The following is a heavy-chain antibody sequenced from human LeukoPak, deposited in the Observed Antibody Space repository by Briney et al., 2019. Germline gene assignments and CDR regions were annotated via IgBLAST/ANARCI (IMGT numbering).Heavy chain of an antibody. CDR3: AREAGYSSSWYVNFDY. CDR2: TYYRSKWYN. Sequence: SQTLSLTCAISGDSVSSNSAAWNWIRQSPSRGLEWPGRTYYRSKWYNDYAVSVKSRITINPDTSKNQFSLQLNSVTPEDTAVYYCAREAGYSSSWYVNFDYWGQGTLVTVSS. CDR1: GDSVSSNSAA. J-gene: IGHJ4*02. D-gene: IGHD6-13*01. V-gene: IGHV6-1*01.